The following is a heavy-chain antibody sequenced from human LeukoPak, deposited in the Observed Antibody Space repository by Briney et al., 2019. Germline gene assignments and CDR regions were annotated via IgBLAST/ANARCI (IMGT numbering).Heavy chain of an antibody. J-gene: IGHJ5*02. CDR1: GYTFTGYH. CDR3: ATKKTPLYCGGDCYSGLGWFDP. D-gene: IGHD2-21*02. CDR2: INPKNGGT. Sequence: ASVKVSCKASGYTFTGYHIHWVRQAPGQGLEWMGWINPKNGGTRFAQKFQGRVTMTRDTSISTAYMELSSLRSDDTAVYYCATKKTPLYCGGDCYSGLGWFDPWGQGTLITVSS. V-gene: IGHV1-2*02.